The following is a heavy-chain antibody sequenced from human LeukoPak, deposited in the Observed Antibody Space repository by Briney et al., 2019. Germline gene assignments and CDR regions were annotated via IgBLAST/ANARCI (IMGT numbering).Heavy chain of an antibody. J-gene: IGHJ4*02. CDR2: IRYDGSNK. V-gene: IGHV3-30*02. D-gene: IGHD6-13*01. Sequence: GGSLRLSCAASGFTFSSYAMSWVRQAPGKGLEWVAFIRYDGSNKYYADSVKGRFTISRDNSKNTLYLQMNSLRAEDTAVYYCAKDQRYSSSWGYIDYWGQGTLVTVSS. CDR3: AKDQRYSSSWGYIDY. CDR1: GFTFSSYA.